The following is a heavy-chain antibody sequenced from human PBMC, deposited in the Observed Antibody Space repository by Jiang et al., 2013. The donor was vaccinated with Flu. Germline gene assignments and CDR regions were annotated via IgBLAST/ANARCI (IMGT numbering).Heavy chain of an antibody. V-gene: IGHV1-2*02. D-gene: IGHD3-10*01. CDR1: GYTFIGYY. J-gene: IGHJ4*02. CDR3: ARANRGRGSGSHNL. Sequence: GYTFIGYYMHWVRQAPGQGLEWMGWINPNSGGTNYAQRFQGRVTMTRDTSISTAYMELSSLRSEDTAVYYCARANRGRGSGSHNLWGQGTLVTVSS. CDR2: INPNSGGT.